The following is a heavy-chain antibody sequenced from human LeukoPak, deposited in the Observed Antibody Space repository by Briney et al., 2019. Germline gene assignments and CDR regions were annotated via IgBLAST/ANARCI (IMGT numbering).Heavy chain of an antibody. Sequence: PSETLSLTCTVSGGSISSYYWSWIRQPPGKGLEWIGENNHSGSTNYNPSLKSRVTISVDTSKNQFSLKLSSVTAADTAVYYCARAYDFWSGYYTVWGQGTLVTVSS. CDR3: ARAYDFWSGYYTV. CDR1: GGSISSYY. J-gene: IGHJ4*02. CDR2: NNHSGST. V-gene: IGHV4-34*01. D-gene: IGHD3-3*01.